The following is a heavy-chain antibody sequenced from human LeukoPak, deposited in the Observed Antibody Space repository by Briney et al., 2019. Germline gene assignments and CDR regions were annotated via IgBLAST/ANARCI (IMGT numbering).Heavy chain of an antibody. D-gene: IGHD3-9*01. CDR1: GFTFSSYG. J-gene: IGHJ6*03. V-gene: IGHV3-23*01. CDR2: ISGSGGST. CDR3: ARRAVLTGYYYYYYYMDV. Sequence: GGTLRLSCAASGFTFSSYGMSWVRQAPGKGLEWVSAISGSGGSTYYADSVKGRFTISRDNSKNTLYLQMNSLRAEDTAVYYCARRAVLTGYYYYYYYMDVWGKGTTVTISS.